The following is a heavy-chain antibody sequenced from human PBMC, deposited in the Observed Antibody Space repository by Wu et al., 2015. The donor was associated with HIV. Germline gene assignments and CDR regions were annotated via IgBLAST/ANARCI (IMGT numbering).Heavy chain of an antibody. CDR1: GYTFTGYY. CDR2: INPNSGAT. D-gene: IGHD3-22*01. CDR3: ARLQSLSGFYSNADY. V-gene: IGHV1-2*02. Sequence: QLQLVQSGAEVKKPGASVKVSCKASGYTFTGYYMHWLRQAPGQGLEWMGRINPNSGATNYAQKFQGRVTMTRDTAVSTAYMELNSLRSDDTAVYYCARLQSLSGFYSNADYWGQGTLVTVSS. J-gene: IGHJ4*02.